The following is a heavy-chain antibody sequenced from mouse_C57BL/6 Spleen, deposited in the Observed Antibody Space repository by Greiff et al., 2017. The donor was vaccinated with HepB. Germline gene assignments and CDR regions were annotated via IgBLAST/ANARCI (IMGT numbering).Heavy chain of an antibody. J-gene: IGHJ3*01. CDR2: IDPSDSYT. Sequence: QVQLQQPGAELVMPGASVKLSCKASGYTFTSYWMHWVKQRPGQGLEWIGEIDPSDSYTNYNQKFKGKSTLTVDKSSSTAYMQLSSLTSEDSAVYYCARPYYGNSFAYWGQGTLVTVSA. D-gene: IGHD2-10*01. CDR1: GYTFTSYW. CDR3: ARPYYGNSFAY. V-gene: IGHV1-69*01.